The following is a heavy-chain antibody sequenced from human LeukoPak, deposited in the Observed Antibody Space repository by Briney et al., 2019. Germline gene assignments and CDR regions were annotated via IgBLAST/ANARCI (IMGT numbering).Heavy chain of an antibody. J-gene: IGHJ3*02. Sequence: ASVKVSCNASGGTFSSYAISWVRQAPGQGLEWMGRIIPIFGTANYAQKFQGRVTITTDESTSTAYMELSSLRSEDTAVYYCASERSSGSRAAFDIWGQGTMVTVSS. CDR3: ASERSSGSRAAFDI. D-gene: IGHD1-26*01. CDR1: GGTFSSYA. CDR2: IIPIFGTA. V-gene: IGHV1-69*05.